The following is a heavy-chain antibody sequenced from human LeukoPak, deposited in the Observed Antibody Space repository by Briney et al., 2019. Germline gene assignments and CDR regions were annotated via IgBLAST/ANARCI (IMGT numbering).Heavy chain of an antibody. CDR3: ARGRRSLPYGSGSYYS. D-gene: IGHD3-10*01. V-gene: IGHV4-31*03. J-gene: IGHJ5*02. CDR2: IYYSGST. Sequence: SETLSLTCTVSGDSISSGGNYWSWLRQHPGKGLEWIGYIYYSGSTYYNPSLKSRLTISVDTSKNQFSLKLSSVTAADTAVYYCARGRRSLPYGSGSYYSWGQGTLVTVSS. CDR1: GDSISSGGNY.